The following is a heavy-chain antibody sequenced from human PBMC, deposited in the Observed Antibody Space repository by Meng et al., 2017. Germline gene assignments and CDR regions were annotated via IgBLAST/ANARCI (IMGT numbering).Heavy chain of an antibody. CDR2: IYYSGST. D-gene: IGHD6-19*01. Sequence: QRQLQEPGPGLVRPSETRSLTCTVSGGSVSSGSYYWSWIRQPPGKGLEWIGYIYYSGSTNYNPSLKSRVTISVDTSKNQFSLKLSSVTAADTAVYYCARAIAVAGITIDYWGQGTLVTVSS. CDR1: GGSVSSGSYY. CDR3: ARAIAVAGITIDY. J-gene: IGHJ4*02. V-gene: IGHV4-61*01.